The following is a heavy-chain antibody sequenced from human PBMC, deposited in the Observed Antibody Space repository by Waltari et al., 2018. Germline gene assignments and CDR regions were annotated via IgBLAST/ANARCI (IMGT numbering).Heavy chain of an antibody. V-gene: IGHV3-48*01. CDR1: GFTFSTYG. D-gene: IGHD1-26*01. CDR2: ISGSGSPT. J-gene: IGHJ4*02. CDR3: APLGASSLTLTA. Sequence: EVHLAESGGGVVQPGGSLRLSCTGSGFTFSTYGMNWVRQAPGKGLEWVSHISGSGSPTYYADSVKGRFTISRDNAMNSLYLQMNSLRAEDTAVYYCAPLGASSLTLTAWGQGTLVTVSS.